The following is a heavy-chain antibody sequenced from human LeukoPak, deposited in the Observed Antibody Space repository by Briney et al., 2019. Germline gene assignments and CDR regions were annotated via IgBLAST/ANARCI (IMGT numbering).Heavy chain of an antibody. CDR2: IKQDGSEK. J-gene: IGHJ4*02. V-gene: IGHV3-7*03. CDR1: GFTFSSYW. CDR3: ARAQYSSSSPFDY. D-gene: IGHD6-13*01. Sequence: GGSLRLSCAASGFTFSSYWMRWVRQAPGKGLEWVANIKQDGSEKYYVDSVKGRFTITRDNAKNSLYLQMNSLRSDDTAVYYCARAQYSSSSPFDYWGQGTLVTVSS.